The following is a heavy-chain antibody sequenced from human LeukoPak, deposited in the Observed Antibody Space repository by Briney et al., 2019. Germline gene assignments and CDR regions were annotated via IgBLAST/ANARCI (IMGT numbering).Heavy chain of an antibody. V-gene: IGHV4-39*01. Sequence: SETLSLTCTVSGGSISSSSYYWGWIRQPPGKGLEWIGSIYYSGSTYYNPSLKSRVTISVDTSKNQFSLKLSSVTAADTAVYYCARRADRGSPPPYNWFDPWGQGTLVTVSS. D-gene: IGHD1-26*01. CDR3: ARRADRGSPPPYNWFDP. CDR1: GGSISSSSYY. CDR2: IYYSGST. J-gene: IGHJ5*02.